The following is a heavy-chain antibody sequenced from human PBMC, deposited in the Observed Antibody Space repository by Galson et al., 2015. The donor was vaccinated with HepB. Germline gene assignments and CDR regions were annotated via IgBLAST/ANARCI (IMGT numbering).Heavy chain of an antibody. V-gene: IGHV3-74*01. CDR3: AKGTGYYPGGFYYYYYGMDV. J-gene: IGHJ6*02. CDR2: INSDGTDR. Sequence: SLRLSCAASGFTFSSYWMHWVRQAPGKGLVWVSRINSDGTDRTYADSVKGRFTISRDNSKNTLYLQMNSLRAEDTAVYYCAKGTGYYPGGFYYYYYGMDVWGQGTTVTVSS. D-gene: IGHD3/OR15-3a*01. CDR1: GFTFSSYW.